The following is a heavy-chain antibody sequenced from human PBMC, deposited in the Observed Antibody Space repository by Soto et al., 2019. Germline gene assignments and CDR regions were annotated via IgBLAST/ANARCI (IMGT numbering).Heavy chain of an antibody. CDR3: ATPGVRGYSGYDMEPLDY. CDR1: GGTFSSYA. Sequence: ASVKVSCKASGGTFSSYAMSWVRQAPGQGLEWMGGIIPIFGTANYAQKFQGRVTITADESTSTAYMELSSLRSEDTAVYYCATPGVRGYSGYDMEPLDYWGQGTRVTSPQ. D-gene: IGHD5-12*01. CDR2: IIPIFGTA. J-gene: IGHJ4*02. V-gene: IGHV1-69*13.